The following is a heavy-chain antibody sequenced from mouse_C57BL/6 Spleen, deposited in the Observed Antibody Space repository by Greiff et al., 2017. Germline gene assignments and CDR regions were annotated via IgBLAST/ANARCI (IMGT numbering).Heavy chain of an antibody. V-gene: IGHV5-9*01. CDR1: GFTFSSYT. CDR2: ISGGGGNT. D-gene: IGHD2-1*01. Sequence: EVQRVESGGGLVKPGGSLKLSCAASGFTFSSYTMSWVRQTPEKRLEWVATISGGGGNTYYPDSVKGRFTISRDNAKNTLYLQMSSLRSEDTALYYCARPHYGNYFDYWGQGTTLTVSS. CDR3: ARPHYGNYFDY. J-gene: IGHJ2*01.